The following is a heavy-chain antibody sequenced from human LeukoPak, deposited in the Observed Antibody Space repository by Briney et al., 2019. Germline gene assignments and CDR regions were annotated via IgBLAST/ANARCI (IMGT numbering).Heavy chain of an antibody. V-gene: IGHV3-48*03. CDR3: ARESIAVAGAPFDY. CDR1: GFPFSSYE. D-gene: IGHD6-19*01. Sequence: GGSLRLSCAASGFPFSSYEMNWVRQAPGKGLEWVSYISSGSTIYDADSVKGRFTISRDNAKNSLYLQMNSLRAEDTAVYYCARESIAVAGAPFDYWGQGTLVTVSS. CDR2: ISSGSTI. J-gene: IGHJ4*02.